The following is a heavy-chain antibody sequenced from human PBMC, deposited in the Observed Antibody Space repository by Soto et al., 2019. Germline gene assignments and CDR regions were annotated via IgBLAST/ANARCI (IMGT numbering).Heavy chain of an antibody. D-gene: IGHD3-3*01. Sequence: GESLKISCKGSGYSFTSYWIGWVRQMPGKGLEWMGIIYPGDSDTRYSPSFQGQVTISADKSISTAYLQWSSLKASDTAMYYCARHPSLRFLEWSTDYWGQGTLVNVSS. CDR2: IYPGDSDT. V-gene: IGHV5-51*01. CDR1: GYSFTSYW. J-gene: IGHJ4*02. CDR3: ARHPSLRFLEWSTDY.